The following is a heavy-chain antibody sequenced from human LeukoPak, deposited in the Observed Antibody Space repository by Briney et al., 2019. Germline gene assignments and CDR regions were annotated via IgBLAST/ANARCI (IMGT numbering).Heavy chain of an antibody. CDR2: TDPSGGAT. D-gene: IGHD6-13*01. CDR1: GFIFSSRG. Sequence: GGSLRLSCAASGFIFSSRGMTWVRQAPGKGLEWVSATDPSGGATYYADSVKGRFTISRDNSKNTLYLQMNSLRAEDTAVYYCAKHRYSSSWFTDVWGQGTLVTVSS. J-gene: IGHJ4*02. V-gene: IGHV3-23*01. CDR3: AKHRYSSSWFTDV.